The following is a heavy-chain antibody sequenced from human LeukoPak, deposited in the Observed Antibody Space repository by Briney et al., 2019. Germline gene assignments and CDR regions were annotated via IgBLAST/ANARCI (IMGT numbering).Heavy chain of an antibody. V-gene: IGHV4-31*03. Sequence: SQTLSLTCTVSGGSISSGGYYWSWIRQHPGKGLEWLGYIYYSGSTNYNPSLKSRVTISVDTAKNQFSLKLSSVTAADTAVYYCARGAVVVVAAPLPHYYGMDVWGQGTTVTVSS. J-gene: IGHJ6*02. CDR1: GGSISSGGYY. D-gene: IGHD2-15*01. CDR3: ARGAVVVVAAPLPHYYGMDV. CDR2: IYYSGST.